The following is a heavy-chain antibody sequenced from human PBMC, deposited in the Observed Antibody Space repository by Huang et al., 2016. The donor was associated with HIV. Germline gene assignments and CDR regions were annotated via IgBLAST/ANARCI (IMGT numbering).Heavy chain of an antibody. CDR2: ISDDGSNK. J-gene: IGHJ4*02. Sequence: QVQLVESGGGVVQPGRYLRLSCAASGFTFSSYAMHWVSQAPGKGLEWVAVISDDGSNKYYADSVKGRFTISRDNSKNTLYLQMNSLRAEDTAVYYCARGSRSNGVSSFDYWGQGTLVTVSS. V-gene: IGHV3-30-3*01. CDR3: ARGSRSNGVSSFDY. D-gene: IGHD2-8*01. CDR1: GFTFSSYA.